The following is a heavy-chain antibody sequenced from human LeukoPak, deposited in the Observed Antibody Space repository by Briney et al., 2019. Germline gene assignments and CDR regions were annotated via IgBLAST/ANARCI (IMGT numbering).Heavy chain of an antibody. J-gene: IGHJ4*02. CDR3: ASGANWGGCSSTSCFSAGHY. V-gene: IGHV5-51*01. CDR1: GYSFTSYW. CDR2: IYPGDSDT. Sequence: GESLKISCKGSGYSFTSYWIGWVRQMPGKGLEWMGIIYPGDSDTRYSPSFQGQVTISADKSISTAYLQWSSLKASDTAMYYCASGANWGGCSSTSCFSAGHYWGQGTLVTVSS. D-gene: IGHD2-2*01.